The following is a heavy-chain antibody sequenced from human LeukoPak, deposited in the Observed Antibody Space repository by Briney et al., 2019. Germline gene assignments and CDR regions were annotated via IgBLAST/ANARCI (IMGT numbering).Heavy chain of an antibody. CDR2: ISWNSGSI. V-gene: IGHV3-9*01. D-gene: IGHD5-18*01. Sequence: GGSLRLSCAASGFTFDDYAMHWVRQAPVKGLEWVSGISWNSGSIDYADSVKGRFTISRDNAKNSLYLQMNSLKTEDTALYYCAKDTGYSYLFDYWGQGTLVTVSS. CDR3: AKDTGYSYLFDY. J-gene: IGHJ4*02. CDR1: GFTFDDYA.